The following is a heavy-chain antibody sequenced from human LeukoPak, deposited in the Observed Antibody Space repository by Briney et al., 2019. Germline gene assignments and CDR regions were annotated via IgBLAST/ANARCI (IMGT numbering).Heavy chain of an antibody. CDR2: ISWNSGSM. Sequence: SCKASGYTFDDYAMYWVRQVPGKGLEWLSGISWNSGSMGYADSVRGRFTISRDNAKKSLYLQMNSLRFEDMALYYCAKGSSNLRSYYFDSWGQGTLVTVSS. CDR1: GYTFDDYA. CDR3: AKGSSNLRSYYFDS. J-gene: IGHJ4*02. D-gene: IGHD2-2*01. V-gene: IGHV3-9*03.